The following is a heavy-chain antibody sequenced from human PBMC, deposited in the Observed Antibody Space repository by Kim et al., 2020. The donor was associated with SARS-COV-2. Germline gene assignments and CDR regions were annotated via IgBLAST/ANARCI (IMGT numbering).Heavy chain of an antibody. V-gene: IGHV4-39*01. CDR3: ARHTSSGWYLSIDFWFDP. Sequence: SETLSLTCTVSGGSISSSSYYWGWIRQPPGKGLEWIGSIYYSGSTYYNPSLKSRVTISVDTSKNQFSLKLSSVTAADTAVYYCARHTSSGWYLSIDFWFDPWGQGTLVTVSS. CDR1: GGSISSSSYY. J-gene: IGHJ5*02. CDR2: IYYSGST. D-gene: IGHD6-19*01.